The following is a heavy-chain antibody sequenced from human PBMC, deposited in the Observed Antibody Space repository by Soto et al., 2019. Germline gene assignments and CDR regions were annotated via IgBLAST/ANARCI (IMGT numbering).Heavy chain of an antibody. Sequence: ASVKVSFKASGYTFTSYAMHWVRQAPGQRLEWMGWINAGNGNTKYSQKFQGRVTITRDTSASTAYMELSSLRSEDTAVYYCASSHYDYTWGFSETEDFDIWGQGTMVTVSS. CDR1: GYTFTSYA. CDR3: ASSHYDYTWGFSETEDFDI. CDR2: INAGNGNT. V-gene: IGHV1-3*01. J-gene: IGHJ3*02. D-gene: IGHD3-16*01.